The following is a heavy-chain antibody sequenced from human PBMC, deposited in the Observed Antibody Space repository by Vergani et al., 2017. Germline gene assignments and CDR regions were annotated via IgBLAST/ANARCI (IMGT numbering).Heavy chain of an antibody. V-gene: IGHV4-59*01. J-gene: IGHJ4*02. CDR2: IYYSGST. Sequence: QLQLQESGPGLLKPSETLSLTCTVSGGSISSYYWSWIRQPPGKGLEWIGYIYYSGSTNYNPSLKSRVTISVDTSKNQFSLKLSSVTAADTAVYYCARGEYYDSSGYYPFDYWGQGTLVTVSS. D-gene: IGHD3-22*01. CDR3: ARGEYYDSSGYYPFDY. CDR1: GGSISSYY.